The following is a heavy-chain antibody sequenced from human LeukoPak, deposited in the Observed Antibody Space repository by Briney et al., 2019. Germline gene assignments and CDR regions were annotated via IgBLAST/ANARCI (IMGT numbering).Heavy chain of an antibody. CDR3: AYSSGSYWYFDL. J-gene: IGHJ2*01. Sequence: SETLSLTCTVSGGSISSHYWSWIRQPPGKGLEWIGLFYYTGSTNYNPSLNSRVTISIDTSKNQFSLKLSPVTAADTALYFCAYSSGSYWYFDLWGRGTLVAVSS. D-gene: IGHD3-22*01. V-gene: IGHV4-59*11. CDR1: GGSISSHY. CDR2: FYYTGST.